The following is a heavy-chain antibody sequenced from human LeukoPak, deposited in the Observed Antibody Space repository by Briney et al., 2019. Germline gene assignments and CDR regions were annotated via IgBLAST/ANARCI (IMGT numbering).Heavy chain of an antibody. Sequence: GGSLRLSCAASGFTFSSYGMSWVRQAPGKGLEWVSVISVSGSTYYADSVKGWFTISRDNSKNRLYLQMNSLRAEDTAIYYCAKRKMTTVNLDYWGQGTLVTVSS. CDR1: GFTFSSYG. V-gene: IGHV3-23*01. CDR3: AKRKMTTVNLDY. D-gene: IGHD4-17*01. CDR2: ISVSGST. J-gene: IGHJ4*02.